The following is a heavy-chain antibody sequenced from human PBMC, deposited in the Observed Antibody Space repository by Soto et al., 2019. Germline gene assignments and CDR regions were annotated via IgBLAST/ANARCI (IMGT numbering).Heavy chain of an antibody. D-gene: IGHD2-15*01. CDR3: ASVENQSYYYGMDV. CDR2: INAGNGNT. Sequence: ASVKVSCKASGYTFTRYNVHWVRQAPGQRLEWMGWINAGNGNTKYSQKFQGRVTITRDTSANTAYMDLSSLISEDTAVYYCASVENQSYYYGMDVWGQGTTVTVSS. CDR1: GYTFTRYN. J-gene: IGHJ6*02. V-gene: IGHV1-3*01.